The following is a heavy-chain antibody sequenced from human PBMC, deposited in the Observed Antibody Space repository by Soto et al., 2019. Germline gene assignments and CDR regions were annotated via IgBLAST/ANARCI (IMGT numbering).Heavy chain of an antibody. CDR2: ISAYNGNT. V-gene: IGHV1-18*04. CDR3: ARSGSYYYYYGMDV. Sequence: EASVKVSCKASGYTFTSYGISWVRQAPGQGLEWMGWISAYNGNTNYAQKLQGRVTMTTDTSTSTAYMELRSLRSDDTAVYYCARSGSYYYYYGMDVWGQGTTVTVYS. CDR1: GYTFTSYG. D-gene: IGHD1-26*01. J-gene: IGHJ6*02.